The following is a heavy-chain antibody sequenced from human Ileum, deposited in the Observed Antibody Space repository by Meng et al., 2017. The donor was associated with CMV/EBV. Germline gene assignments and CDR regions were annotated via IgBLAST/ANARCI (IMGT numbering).Heavy chain of an antibody. CDR1: GFTFSSYA. V-gene: IGHV3-15*02. CDR2: IKSDIDGGTT. J-gene: IGHJ5*02. CDR3: TPADPGPWSPVS. Sequence: VQHVHQGGARVQPEGSPSPSCPAVGFTFSSYAMQRVRKAPGRGLEWVGRIKSDIDGGTTDYAAPVKGRFTVSRDDSKNMVYLQMTGLKTEDTAVYYCTPADPGPWSPVSWGQGTLVTVSS.